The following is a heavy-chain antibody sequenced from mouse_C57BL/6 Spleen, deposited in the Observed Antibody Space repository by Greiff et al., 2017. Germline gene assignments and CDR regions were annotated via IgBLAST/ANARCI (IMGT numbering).Heavy chain of an antibody. CDR1: GYSITSGYY. CDR2: ISYDGSN. Sequence: EVKLQESGPGLVKPSQSLSLTCSVTGYSITSGYYWNWIRQFPGNKLEWMGYISYDGSNNYNPSLKNRISITRDTSKNQFFLKLNSVTTEDTATYYCARVGDYDWYFDVWGTGTTVTVSS. CDR3: ARVGDYDWYFDV. D-gene: IGHD2-4*01. J-gene: IGHJ1*03. V-gene: IGHV3-6*01.